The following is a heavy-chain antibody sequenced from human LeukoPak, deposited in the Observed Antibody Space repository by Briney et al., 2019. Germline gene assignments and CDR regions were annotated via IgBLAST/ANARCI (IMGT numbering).Heavy chain of an antibody. CDR2: INHSGST. Sequence: SETLSLTCAVYGGSFSGYYWSWIRQPPGKGLEWIGEINHSGSTNYNPSLKSRVTISVDTSKNQFSLKLSSVTAADTAVYYCARGRSGWFSSYYFDYWGRGTLVTVSS. D-gene: IGHD6-19*01. CDR3: ARGRSGWFSSYYFDY. CDR1: GGSFSGYY. V-gene: IGHV4-34*01. J-gene: IGHJ4*02.